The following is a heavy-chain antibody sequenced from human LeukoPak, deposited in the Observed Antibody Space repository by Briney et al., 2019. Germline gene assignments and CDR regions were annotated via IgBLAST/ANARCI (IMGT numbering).Heavy chain of an antibody. CDR2: ISSSSYI. CDR1: GFTFSSYS. CDR3: ARVRGWELPAHFDY. D-gene: IGHD1-26*01. J-gene: IGHJ4*02. V-gene: IGHV3-21*01. Sequence: PGGSLRLSFAASGFTFSSYSMNWVRQAPGKGLEWVSSISSSSYIYYADSVKGRFTISRDNAKNSLYLQMNSLRAEDTAVYYCARVRGWELPAHFDYWGQGTLVTVSS.